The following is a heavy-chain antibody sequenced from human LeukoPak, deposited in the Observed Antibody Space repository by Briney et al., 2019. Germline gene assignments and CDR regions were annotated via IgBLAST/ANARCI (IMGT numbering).Heavy chain of an antibody. V-gene: IGHV3-33*01. J-gene: IGHJ5*02. D-gene: IGHD2-2*01. Sequence: GGSLRLSCATSGFTLNNFGIHWVRQSPGKGLEWVAVMWAGGGRTDYADPVKGRFTVSRDISRNTVYLEMNSLRAEDTALYYCARDIDTSSHFSRLDPWGQGTLVTVSS. CDR3: ARDIDTSSHFSRLDP. CDR2: MWAGGGRT. CDR1: GFTLNNFG.